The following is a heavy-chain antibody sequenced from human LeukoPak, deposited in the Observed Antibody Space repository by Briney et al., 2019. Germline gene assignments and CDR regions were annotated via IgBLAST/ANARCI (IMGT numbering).Heavy chain of an antibody. CDR3: ARVKSTRASRLYGLRY. V-gene: IGHV1-8*01. J-gene: IGHJ4*02. CDR2: MNPNSGNT. D-gene: IGHD2/OR15-2a*01. Sequence: ASVKVSCKASGYTFTSYDINWVRQATGQGLEWMGWMNPNSGNTGYAQKFQGRVTMTRNTSISTAYMELSSLRSEDTAVYYCARVKSTRASRLYGLRYWGQGTLVTVSS. CDR1: GYTFTSYD.